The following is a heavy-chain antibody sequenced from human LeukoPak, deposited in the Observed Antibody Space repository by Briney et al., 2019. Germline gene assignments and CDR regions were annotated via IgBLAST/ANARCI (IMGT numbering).Heavy chain of an antibody. D-gene: IGHD2-15*01. J-gene: IGHJ4*02. CDR1: GGSISSSSYY. CDR2: IYYSGST. Sequence: SETLSLTCTVSGGSISSSSYYWGWIRQPPGKGLEWIGSIYYSGSTYYNPSLKSRVTISVDTSKNQFSLKLSSVTAADTAVYYCARGQGLLLGPSVFDYWGQGTLVTVSS. CDR3: ARGQGLLLGPSVFDY. V-gene: IGHV4-39*07.